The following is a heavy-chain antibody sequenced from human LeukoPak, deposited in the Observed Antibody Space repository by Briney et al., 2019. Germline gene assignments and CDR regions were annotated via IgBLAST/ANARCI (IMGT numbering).Heavy chain of an antibody. CDR2: IYTSGST. J-gene: IGHJ5*02. CDR1: GGSISSYY. V-gene: IGHV4-4*07. Sequence: SETLSLTCTVSGGSISSYYWSWMREPAGKGLEWIGRIYTSGSTNYNPSLKSRVTMSVDTSKNQFSLKLSSVTAADTAVYYCARGSGYSYGYDWFDPWGQGTLVTVSS. CDR3: ARGSGYSYGYDWFDP. D-gene: IGHD5-18*01.